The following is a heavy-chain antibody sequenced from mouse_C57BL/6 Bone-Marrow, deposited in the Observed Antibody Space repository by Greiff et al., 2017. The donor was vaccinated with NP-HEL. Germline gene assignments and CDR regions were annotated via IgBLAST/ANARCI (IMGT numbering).Heavy chain of an antibody. D-gene: IGHD2-14*01. CDR3: AKEGEYDAWYFDV. V-gene: IGHV1-69*01. CDR2: IDPSDSYT. CDR1: GYTFTSYW. Sequence: QVQLKQPGAELVMPGASVKLSCKASGYTFTSYWMHWVKQRPGQGLEWIGEIDPSDSYTNYNQKFKGKSTLTVDKSSSTAYMQLSSLTSEDSAVSYCAKEGEYDAWYFDVWGTGTTVTVSS. J-gene: IGHJ1*03.